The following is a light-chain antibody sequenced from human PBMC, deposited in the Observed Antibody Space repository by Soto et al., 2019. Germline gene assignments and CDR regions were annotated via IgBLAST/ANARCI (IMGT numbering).Light chain of an antibody. CDR1: QSIGNK. CDR2: DAS. Sequence: EIVMTQSPATLSVSPGEGATLSCRASQSIGNKLAWYQQKPGQAPRLLIYDASNRATGIPARFRGSGSGTEFTRIISGLQTDESATYYGQQYTNTNNPWMVGQGTKVDIK. J-gene: IGKJ2*01. CDR3: QQYTNTNNPWM. V-gene: IGKV3-15*01.